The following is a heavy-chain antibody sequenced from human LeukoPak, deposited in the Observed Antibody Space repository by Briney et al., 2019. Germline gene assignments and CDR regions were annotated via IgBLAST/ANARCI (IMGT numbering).Heavy chain of an antibody. CDR1: GYSISSGYY. Sequence: MSSETLSLTCTVSGYSISSGYYWGWIRQPPGKGLEWIGSIYHSGSTYYNPSLKSRVTISVDTSKNQFSLKLGSVTAADTAVYYCASLYHYDFWSGYYLGTFDIWGQGTMVTLSS. CDR2: IYHSGST. J-gene: IGHJ3*02. CDR3: ASLYHYDFWSGYYLGTFDI. V-gene: IGHV4-38-2*02. D-gene: IGHD3-3*01.